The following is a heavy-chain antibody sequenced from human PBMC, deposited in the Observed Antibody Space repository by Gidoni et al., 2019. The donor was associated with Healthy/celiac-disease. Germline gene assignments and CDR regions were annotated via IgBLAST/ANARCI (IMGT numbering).Heavy chain of an antibody. D-gene: IGHD4-17*01. CDR3: TTLNDYGDYTPIDY. CDR2: IKSKTDGGTT. Sequence: EVQLVESGGGLVKPGGSLRLSCAASGFTFSNAWMSWVRQAPGKGLEWVGRIKSKTDGGTTDYAAPVKGRFTISRDDSKNTLYLQMNSLKTEDTAVYYCTTLNDYGDYTPIDYWGQGTLVTVSS. V-gene: IGHV3-15*01. J-gene: IGHJ4*02. CDR1: GFTFSNAW.